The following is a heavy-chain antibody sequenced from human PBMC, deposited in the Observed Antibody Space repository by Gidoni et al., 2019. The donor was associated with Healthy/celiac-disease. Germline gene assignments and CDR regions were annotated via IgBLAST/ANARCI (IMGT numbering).Heavy chain of an antibody. V-gene: IGHV2-70*01. CDR2: IDWDDDK. J-gene: IGHJ4*02. CDR3: ARSPDYYDSSGPPSHFDY. D-gene: IGHD3-22*01. Sequence: QVTLRESGPALVKPTQTLTLTCTFSGFSLSTSGMCVSWIRQPPGKALEWLALIDWDDDKYYSTSLKTRLTISKDTSKNQVVLTMTNMDPVDTATYCCARSPDYYDSSGPPSHFDYWGQGTLVTVSS. CDR1: GFSLSTSGMC.